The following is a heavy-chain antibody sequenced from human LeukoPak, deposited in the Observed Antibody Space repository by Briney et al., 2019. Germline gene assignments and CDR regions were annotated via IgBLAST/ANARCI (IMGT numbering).Heavy chain of an antibody. Sequence: ASVKVSCKASGYTFTSYDINWVRQATGQGLEWMGWMNPHSGNTGYAQKFQGRVTMTRNTSISTAYMELSSLRSEDTAVYYCARLSSHYGDYKVDPWGQGTLVTVSS. J-gene: IGHJ5*02. V-gene: IGHV1-8*01. CDR2: MNPHSGNT. CDR3: ARLSSHYGDYKVDP. D-gene: IGHD4-17*01. CDR1: GYTFTSYD.